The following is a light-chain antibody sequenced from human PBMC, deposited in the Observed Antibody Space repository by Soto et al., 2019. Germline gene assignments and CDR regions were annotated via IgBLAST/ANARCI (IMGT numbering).Light chain of an antibody. CDR1: SSIVGGFNV. J-gene: IGLJ1*01. CDR2: EGI. V-gene: IGLV2-23*01. Sequence: QSALTQPASVSGSPGQSITISCTGTSSIVGGFNVVSWYQQHPGKAPKVIIYEGIKRPSGVSNRFSGSNSGSTASLTISGLQAEEEADYYCCSYVGATTYVFGTGTKVTVL. CDR3: CSYVGATTYV.